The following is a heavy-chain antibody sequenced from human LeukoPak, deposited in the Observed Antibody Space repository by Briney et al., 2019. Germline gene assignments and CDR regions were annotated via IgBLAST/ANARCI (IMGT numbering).Heavy chain of an antibody. Sequence: GGSLRLSCAASGFTFSSYSMNWVRQAPGKGLEWVSCISSSGSTIYYADSVKGRFTISRDNAKNSLYLQMNSLRAEDTAVYYCARGCTTLYCFDYWGQGTLVTVSS. D-gene: IGHD2-2*01. CDR2: ISSSGSTI. CDR1: GFTFSSYS. CDR3: ARGCTTLYCFDY. V-gene: IGHV3-48*04. J-gene: IGHJ4*02.